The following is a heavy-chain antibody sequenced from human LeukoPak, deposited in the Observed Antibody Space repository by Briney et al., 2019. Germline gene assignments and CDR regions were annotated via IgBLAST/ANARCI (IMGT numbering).Heavy chain of an antibody. CDR2: IWYDGSNK. J-gene: IGHJ4*02. CDR3: ARDPHVLRFLGWTTHNYYFDY. D-gene: IGHD3-3*01. V-gene: IGHV3-33*01. CDR1: GFTFSSYG. Sequence: PGRSLRLSCAASGFTFSSYGMHWVRQAPGKGLEWVAVIWYDGSNKYYADSVKGRFTISRDNSKNTLYLQMNSLRAEDTAVYYCARDPHVLRFLGWTTHNYYFDYWGQGTLVTVSS.